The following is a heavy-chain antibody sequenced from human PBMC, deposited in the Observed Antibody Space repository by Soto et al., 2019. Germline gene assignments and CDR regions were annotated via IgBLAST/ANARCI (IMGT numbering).Heavy chain of an antibody. J-gene: IGHJ5*02. V-gene: IGHV4-34*01. CDR1: GGSFSGYY. CDR3: ARGKRGMKSIDP. Sequence: PSETLSLTCAVYGGSFSGYYWSWIRQPPGKGLEWIGEINHSGSTNYNPSLKSRVTISVDTSKNQFSLKLSSVTAADTAVYYCARGKRGMKSIDPWGQGTLVTVSS. CDR2: INHSGST.